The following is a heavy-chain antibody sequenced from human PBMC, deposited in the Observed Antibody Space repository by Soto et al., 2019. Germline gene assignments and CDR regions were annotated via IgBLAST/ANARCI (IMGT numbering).Heavy chain of an antibody. CDR1: GDRVSSNSAA. D-gene: IGHD2-2*01. J-gene: IGHJ3*02. CDR3: ARDGVWSGYCSSTSCYGGGHDAFDI. Sequence: PSQTLPLTYAISGDRVSSNSAAWNWIRQSPSRGLEWLGRTYYRSKWYNDYAVSVKSRITINPDTSKNQFSLQLNSVTPEDTAVYYCARDGVWSGYCSSTSCYGGGHDAFDIWGQGTTVTVSS. V-gene: IGHV6-1*01. CDR2: TYYRSKWYN.